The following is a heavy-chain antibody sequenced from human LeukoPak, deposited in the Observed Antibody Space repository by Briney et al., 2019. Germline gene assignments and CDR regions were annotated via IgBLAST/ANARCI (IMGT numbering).Heavy chain of an antibody. D-gene: IGHD3-22*01. CDR2: ISYDGSNK. CDR1: GFTFSSYA. CDR3: ARDGDSSGYYPSYFDY. J-gene: IGHJ4*02. Sequence: PGGSLRLSCAASGFTFSSYAMHWVRQAPGKGLEWVAVISYDGSNKYYADSVKGRFTISRDNSKNTLYLQMNSLRAEDTAVYYCARDGDSSGYYPSYFDYWGQGTLVTVSS. V-gene: IGHV3-30-3*01.